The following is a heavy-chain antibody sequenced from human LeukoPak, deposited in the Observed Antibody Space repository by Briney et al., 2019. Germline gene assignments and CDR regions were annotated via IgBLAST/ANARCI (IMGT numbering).Heavy chain of an antibody. V-gene: IGHV1-69*05. D-gene: IGHD2-21*01. Sequence: SVKVSCKASGGTFSSYAISWVRQAPGQGLEWMGGIIPIFGTANYAQKFQGRVTITTDESTSTAYMELSSLRSEDTAVYYCARGNIVVVIGTCYYYYMDVWGKGTTVTVSS. J-gene: IGHJ6*03. CDR2: IIPIFGTA. CDR1: GGTFSSYA. CDR3: ARGNIVVVIGTCYYYYMDV.